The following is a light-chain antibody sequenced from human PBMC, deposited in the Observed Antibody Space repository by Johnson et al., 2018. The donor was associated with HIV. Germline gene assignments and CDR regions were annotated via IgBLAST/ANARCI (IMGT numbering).Light chain of an antibody. V-gene: IGLV1-51*01. CDR1: SSNIGNNY. J-gene: IGLJ1*01. CDR3: GTWNSSLSGGPYV. CDR2: DNN. Sequence: QSVLTQPPSVSAAPGQKVTISCSGSSSNIGNNYVSWYQQLPGTAPKLLIYDNNKRPSGIPDRFSGSKSGTSATLGITGLQHGDAADYYCGTWNSSLSGGPYVFGTGTKVTAL.